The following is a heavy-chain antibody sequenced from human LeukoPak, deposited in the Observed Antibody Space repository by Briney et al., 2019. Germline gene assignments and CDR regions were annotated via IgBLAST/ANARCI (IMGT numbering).Heavy chain of an antibody. V-gene: IGHV3-30-3*01. CDR1: GFTFSFYA. CDR2: ISHDTSDE. D-gene: IGHD3-10*01. CDR3: AIAYYYGSGLREPFDY. Sequence: GGSLRLSCAASGFTFSFYAVHWVRQAPGKGLEWIALISHDTSDEYYADSVKGRFTISRDNSKNALYLQMNSLRAEDTAVYYCAIAYYYGSGLREPFDYWGQGTLVTVSS. J-gene: IGHJ4*02.